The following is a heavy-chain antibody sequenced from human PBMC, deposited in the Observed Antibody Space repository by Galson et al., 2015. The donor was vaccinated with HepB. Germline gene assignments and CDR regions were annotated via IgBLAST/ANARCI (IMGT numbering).Heavy chain of an antibody. J-gene: IGHJ4*02. Sequence: SVKVSCKASGYTFTSYGISWVRQAPGQGLEWMGWISAYNGNTNYAQKLQGRVTMTRDTSTSTVYMELSSLRSEDTAVYYCARDSYYYDSSGLDYWGQGTLVTVSS. CDR1: GYTFTSYG. V-gene: IGHV1-18*01. CDR3: ARDSYYYDSSGLDY. D-gene: IGHD3-22*01. CDR2: ISAYNGNT.